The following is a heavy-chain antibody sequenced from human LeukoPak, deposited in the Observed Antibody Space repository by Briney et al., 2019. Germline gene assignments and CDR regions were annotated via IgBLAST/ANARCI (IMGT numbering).Heavy chain of an antibody. Sequence: VASVKVSCKASGYTFTDYYMHWVRQAPGQGLEWMGWIDPRSGGTNFARKFQGRVTMTRDTSISTAYMELSRLTSGDTAVYYCTSSDYTSSDYWGQGTLVTVSS. V-gene: IGHV1-2*02. CDR3: TSSDYTSSDY. J-gene: IGHJ4*02. CDR1: GYTFTDYY. D-gene: IGHD2-2*02. CDR2: IDPRSGGT.